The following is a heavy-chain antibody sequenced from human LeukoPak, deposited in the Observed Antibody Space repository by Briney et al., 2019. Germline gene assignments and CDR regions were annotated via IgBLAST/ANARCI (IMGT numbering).Heavy chain of an antibody. CDR1: GFTFSSYW. Sequence: GGSLRLSCAASGFTFSSYWMSWVRQAPGKGLEWVANIKQDGSEKYYVDSVKGRFTISRDNAKNSLYLQMNSLRAEDTAVYYCARSLFLGYCSGGSCPVSRCYFDYWGQGTLVTVSS. V-gene: IGHV3-7*01. CDR3: ARSLFLGYCSGGSCPVSRCYFDY. J-gene: IGHJ4*02. D-gene: IGHD2-15*01. CDR2: IKQDGSEK.